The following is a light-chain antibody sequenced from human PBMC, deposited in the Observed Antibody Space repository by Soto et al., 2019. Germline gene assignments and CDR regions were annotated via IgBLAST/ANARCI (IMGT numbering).Light chain of an antibody. CDR3: QQSYSTPPT. J-gene: IGKJ1*01. Sequence: LQLPDSSSLSASVGDRVTITSLASQSISSYLNWYQQKPGKAPKLLIYAASSLQSGVPSRFSGSGSGTDFTLTISSLQPEDFATYYCQQSYSTPPTFGQGTKVDI. V-gene: IGKV1-39*01. CDR2: AAS. CDR1: QSISSY.